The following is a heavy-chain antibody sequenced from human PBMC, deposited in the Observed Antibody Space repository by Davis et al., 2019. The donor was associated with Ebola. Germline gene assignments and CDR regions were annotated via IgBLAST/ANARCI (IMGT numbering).Heavy chain of an antibody. Sequence: PSETLSLTCTVSGGSISSYYWSWIRQPPGKGLEWIGYIYYSGSTNYNPSLKSRVTISVDTSKNQFSLKLSSVTAADTAVYYCARAVLWFGDVNYFDYWGQGTLVTVSS. CDR1: GGSISSYY. CDR3: ARAVLWFGDVNYFDY. CDR2: IYYSGST. D-gene: IGHD3-10*01. J-gene: IGHJ4*02. V-gene: IGHV4-59*01.